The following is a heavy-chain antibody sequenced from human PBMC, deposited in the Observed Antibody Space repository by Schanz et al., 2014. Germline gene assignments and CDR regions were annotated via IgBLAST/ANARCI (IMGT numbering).Heavy chain of an antibody. CDR2: IKQDGSEK. Sequence: VQLLESGGGLFKPGGSLRLSCAASGFTFSSYWMSWVRQAPGEGLEWVANIKQDGSEKYYVDSVKGRFTISRDNAKNSLYLQMNSLRPEDTAVYYCVRDTDYHFDYWGQGTLVTVSS. J-gene: IGHJ4*02. CDR3: VRDTDYHFDY. CDR1: GFTFSSYW. V-gene: IGHV3-7*01. D-gene: IGHD4-17*01.